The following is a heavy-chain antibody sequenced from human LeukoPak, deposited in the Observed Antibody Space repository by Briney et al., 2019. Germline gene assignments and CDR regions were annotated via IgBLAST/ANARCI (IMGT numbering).Heavy chain of an antibody. V-gene: IGHV3-7*01. CDR3: AREHAFSPDY. J-gene: IGHJ4*02. CDR1: GFTFSSYW. CDR2: IKEDGSEK. D-gene: IGHD2/OR15-2a*01. Sequence: GGSLKLSCAASGFTFSSYWMSWVRQAPGKGLEWVANIKEDGSEKYYVDSVKGRFTISRDNSKNTLYLQMNSLRAEDTAVYYCAREHAFSPDYWGQGTLVTVSS.